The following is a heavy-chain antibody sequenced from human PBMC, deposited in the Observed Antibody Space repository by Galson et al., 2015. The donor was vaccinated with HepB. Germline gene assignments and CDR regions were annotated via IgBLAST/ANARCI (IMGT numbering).Heavy chain of an antibody. J-gene: IGHJ6*03. CDR2: IIPIFGTA. V-gene: IGHV1-69*13. CDR1: GGTFSSYA. D-gene: IGHD6-13*01. CDR3: ARVQQQLGVYYYYYMDV. Sequence: SVKVSCKASGGTFSSYAISWVRQAPGQGLEWMGGIIPIFGTANYAQKFQGRVTITADESTSTAYMELSSLRSEGTAVYYCARVQQQLGVYYYYYMDVWGKGTTVTVSS.